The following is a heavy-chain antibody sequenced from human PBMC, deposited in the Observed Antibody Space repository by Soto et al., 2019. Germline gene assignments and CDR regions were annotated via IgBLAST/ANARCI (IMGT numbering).Heavy chain of an antibody. D-gene: IGHD3-10*01. Sequence: SQTLSLTCVISGDSVTGNTAGWNWIRQSPSRGLEWLGRTYYRSKWYYDSAGSVKGRMTINPDTSRNQFSLQLNSVSPEDTAVYYCASGRLVRGAYYVDVWGPGTTDTVSS. CDR2: TYYRSKWYY. CDR1: GDSVTGNTAG. J-gene: IGHJ6*02. CDR3: ASGRLVRGAYYVDV. V-gene: IGHV6-1*01.